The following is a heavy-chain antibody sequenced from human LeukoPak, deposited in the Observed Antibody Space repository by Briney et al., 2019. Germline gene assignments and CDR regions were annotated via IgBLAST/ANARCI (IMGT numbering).Heavy chain of an antibody. J-gene: IGHJ4*02. V-gene: IGHV3-21*01. CDR1: GFIFTSYI. CDR2: IRSTSVYI. CDR3: ARDDLPVATTRLLSY. D-gene: IGHD5-12*01. Sequence: GSLRFPCAAPGFIFTSYIMNWVRHAPGHGRGWVASIRSTSVYIHDADSVTGRFTISRDNAKSSLLLHMDSLSDDDTAVYSCARDDLPVATTRLLSYWGQGTLVTVYS.